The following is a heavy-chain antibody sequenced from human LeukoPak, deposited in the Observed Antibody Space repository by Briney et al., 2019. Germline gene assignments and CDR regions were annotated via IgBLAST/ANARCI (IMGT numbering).Heavy chain of an antibody. Sequence: SETLSLTRTVSGYSISSDYFWGWIRQSPGRGLEWICSIYHSLSTYFNPSLKGRLTISVDTSKNQFSMKLGSVSAAHTGVYYCARQTGSGLFILPGGQGTLVTVSS. CDR2: IYHSLST. V-gene: IGHV4-38-2*02. CDR1: GYSISSDYF. D-gene: IGHD3/OR15-3a*01. CDR3: ARQTGSGLFILP. J-gene: IGHJ4*02.